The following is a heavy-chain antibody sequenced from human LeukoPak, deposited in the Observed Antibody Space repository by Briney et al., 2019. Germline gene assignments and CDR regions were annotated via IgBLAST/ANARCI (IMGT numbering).Heavy chain of an antibody. CDR1: GGSISSYY. Sequence: PSETLSLTCTVSGGSISSYYWGWIRQPAGKGLEWIGRIYTSGSTNYNPSLKSRVTISVDTSKNQFSLKLSSVTAADTAVYYCARGRDGDQLLYSSSWYSSIEVSFDYWGQGTLVTVSS. CDR3: ARGRDGDQLLYSSSWYSSIEVSFDY. CDR2: IYTSGST. V-gene: IGHV4-4*07. D-gene: IGHD6-13*01. J-gene: IGHJ4*02.